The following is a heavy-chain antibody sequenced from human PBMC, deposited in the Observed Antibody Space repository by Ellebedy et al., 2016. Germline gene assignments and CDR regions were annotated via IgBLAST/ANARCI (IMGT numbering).Heavy chain of an antibody. V-gene: IGHV4-59*01. CDR2: ISYSGNT. Sequence: SETLSLTCTSSAGSINGYYWSWIRQPPGKGLEWIGYISYSGNTNYNPSLKSRVTMSVDTSKNQFSLNLSSVIAADTAVYYCARYYYASGFDPWGQGTLVIVSS. CDR3: ARYYYASGFDP. D-gene: IGHD3-10*01. CDR1: AGSINGYY. J-gene: IGHJ5*02.